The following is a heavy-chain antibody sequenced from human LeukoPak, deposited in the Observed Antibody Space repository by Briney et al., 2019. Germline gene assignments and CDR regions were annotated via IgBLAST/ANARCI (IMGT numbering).Heavy chain of an antibody. J-gene: IGHJ4*02. CDR2: ISYDGSNK. V-gene: IGHV3-30-3*01. CDR3: ARDGPITGTHRWYFDY. CDR1: GFTFSSYA. Sequence: GGSLRLSCAASGFTFSSYAMHWVRQAPGKGLEWVAVISYDGSNKYYADSVKGRFTISRDNSKNTLYLQMNSLRAEDPAVYYCARDGPITGTHRWYFDYWGQGTLVTVSS. D-gene: IGHD1-20*01.